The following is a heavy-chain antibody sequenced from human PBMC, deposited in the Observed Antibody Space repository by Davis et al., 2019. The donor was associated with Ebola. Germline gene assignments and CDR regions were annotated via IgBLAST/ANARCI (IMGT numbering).Heavy chain of an antibody. CDR1: GYSFEYYW. CDR2: ISPYDSDS. V-gene: IGHV5-51*01. D-gene: IGHD2-2*01. J-gene: IGHJ4*02. Sequence: PGGSLRLSCRTSGYSFEYYWIAWVRQMPGKGMEWMGIISPYDSDSRYNPSFEGLVTMSVDKSLSSAYLQWDSLKASDTGMYYCVRLTCSTASCFAIDYWGQGSQVTVSS. CDR3: VRLTCSTASCFAIDY.